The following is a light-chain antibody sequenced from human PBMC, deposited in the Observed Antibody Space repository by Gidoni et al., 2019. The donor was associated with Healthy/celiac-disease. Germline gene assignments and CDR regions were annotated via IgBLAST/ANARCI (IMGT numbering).Light chain of an antibody. CDR1: QSVSSY. CDR2: DAS. V-gene: IGKV3-11*01. CDR3: QQRSNWPRLT. Sequence: IVFTQSPATLSLSPGERATLSCRASQSVSSYLAWYQQKPGQAPRLLIYDASNRATGIPARFRGSGSGTDFTLTISSLEPEDFAVYYCQQRSNWPRLTFGGGTKVEIK. J-gene: IGKJ4*01.